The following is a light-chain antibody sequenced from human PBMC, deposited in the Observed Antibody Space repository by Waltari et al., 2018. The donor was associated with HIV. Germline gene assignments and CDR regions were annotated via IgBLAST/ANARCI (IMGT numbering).Light chain of an antibody. V-gene: IGLV2-11*01. J-gene: IGLJ1*01. CDR3: CSYAGSYTFVYV. CDR1: SSDVGGYNY. CDR2: DVS. Sequence: QSALTQPRSVSGSPGQSVTISCTGTSSDVGGYNYVSWYQQHPGKAPKLMIFDVSKRPSVVPDRFSGSTSGNTASLTISGLQAEDEADYYCCSYAGSYTFVYVFGTGTKVTVL.